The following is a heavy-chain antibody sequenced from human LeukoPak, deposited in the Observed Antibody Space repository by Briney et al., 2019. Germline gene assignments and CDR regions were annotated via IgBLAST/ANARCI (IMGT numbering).Heavy chain of an antibody. V-gene: IGHV4-39*07. J-gene: IGHJ4*02. D-gene: IGHD2-8*01. CDR2: IYYSGST. CDR1: GGSISSSSYY. Sequence: SETLSLTCTVSGGSISSSSYYWGWIRQPPGKGLEWIGSIYYSGSTYYNPSLKSRVTISVDTSKNQFSLKLSSVAAADTAVYYCARGGAYCTNGVCLFDYWGQGTLVTVSS. CDR3: ARGGAYCTNGVCLFDY.